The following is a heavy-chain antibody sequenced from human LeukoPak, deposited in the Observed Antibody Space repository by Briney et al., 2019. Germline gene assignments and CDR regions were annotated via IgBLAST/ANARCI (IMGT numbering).Heavy chain of an antibody. CDR3: ARASFSYFDY. V-gene: IGHV3-53*01. CDR2: IYSADAT. J-gene: IGHJ4*02. Sequence: GGFLRLSCAAAGFSVRTNYLTWVRQAPGKGLEWVSVIYSADATYFADSVKGRFTISRDISKNTVYLQMNNLRVEDTAVYYCARASFSYFDYWGQGALVTVSS. D-gene: IGHD2/OR15-2a*01. CDR1: GFSVRTNY.